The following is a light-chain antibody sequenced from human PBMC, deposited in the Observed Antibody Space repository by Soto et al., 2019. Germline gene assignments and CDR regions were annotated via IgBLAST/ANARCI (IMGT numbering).Light chain of an antibody. CDR2: GAS. CDR3: QQYNNWPLT. J-gene: IGKJ1*01. Sequence: EIVMTQSPATLSVSPGERATLSCRASQSVSSNLAWYQQKPGQAPRLLIYGASTRATDIPARFSGSGSGTEFTLTISSLQSEDFAVYYCQQYNNWPLTFGQGTKVDI. V-gene: IGKV3-15*01. CDR1: QSVSSN.